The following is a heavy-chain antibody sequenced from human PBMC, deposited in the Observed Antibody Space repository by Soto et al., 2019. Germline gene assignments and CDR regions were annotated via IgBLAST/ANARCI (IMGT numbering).Heavy chain of an antibody. J-gene: IGHJ6*02. CDR1: GGYISSSNW. D-gene: IGHD2-2*01. CDR3: ASAKDIVVVPAAMSPYYYYYGMDV. V-gene: IGHV4-4*02. Sequence: SETMSLTCGVSGGYISSSNWWSWVRQPPGKGLEWIGEIYHSGSTNYNPSLKSRVTISVDKSKNQFSLKLSSVTAADTAVYYCASAKDIVVVPAAMSPYYYYYGMDVWGQGTTVTVSS. CDR2: IYHSGST.